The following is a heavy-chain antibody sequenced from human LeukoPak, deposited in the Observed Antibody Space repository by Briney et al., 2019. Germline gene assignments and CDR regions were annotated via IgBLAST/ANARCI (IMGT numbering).Heavy chain of an antibody. Sequence: GGSLRLSCTASGFTFNSFSMNWVRQAPGKGLEWVSSISSSSSYIYYADSVKGRFTISRDNAKNSLYLQMNSLRAEGTAVYYCARGRRIAAAGLYYFDYWGQGTLVTVSS. D-gene: IGHD6-13*01. CDR2: ISSSSSYI. CDR3: ARGRRIAAAGLYYFDY. V-gene: IGHV3-21*01. CDR1: GFTFNSFS. J-gene: IGHJ4*02.